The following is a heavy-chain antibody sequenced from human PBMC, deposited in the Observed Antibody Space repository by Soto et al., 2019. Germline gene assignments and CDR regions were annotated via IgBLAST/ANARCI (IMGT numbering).Heavy chain of an antibody. CDR2: FDPEDGET. D-gene: IGHD3-16*01. V-gene: IGHV1-24*01. Sequence: QVQLVQSGAEVKEPGASVKVSCKVSGYTLTELSMHWVRQAPGKGLEWMGGFDPEDGETIYAQKFQGRVTMTEDTSTDTAYMELSSLRSEDTAVYYCATERQPDGGFFPAPRDYYYGMDVWGQGTTVTVSS. J-gene: IGHJ6*02. CDR1: GYTLTELS. CDR3: ATERQPDGGFFPAPRDYYYGMDV.